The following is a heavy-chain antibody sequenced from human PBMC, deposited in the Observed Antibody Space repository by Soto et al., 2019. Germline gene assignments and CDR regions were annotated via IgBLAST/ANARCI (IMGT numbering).Heavy chain of an antibody. V-gene: IGHV3-30*18. CDR1: VFTFSDFA. CDR3: AKPMRAKYYYFGMDV. J-gene: IGHJ6*02. Sequence: QVQLVESGGGVVQPGRSLRLSCAASVFTFSDFATHWVRQAPGKGLEWVAVISYGGSHKSYAESVKGRFTVSRDNSMNTLYLQMSSLRVEDTAVYYCAKPMRAKYYYFGMDVWGQGTTVTVSS. CDR2: ISYGGSHK.